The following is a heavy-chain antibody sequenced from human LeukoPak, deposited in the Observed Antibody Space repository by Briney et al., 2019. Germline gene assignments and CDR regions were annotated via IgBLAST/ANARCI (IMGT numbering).Heavy chain of an antibody. CDR1: GGSINNSY. CDR3: ARGGWSYDY. V-gene: IGHV4-59*01. D-gene: IGHD6-19*01. J-gene: IGHJ4*02. CDR2: IYYSGST. Sequence: PSETLSLTCTVSGGSINNSYWSWIRQPPGKGLEWIGYIYYSGSTNYNPSLKGRVTISVDTSRNQFSLKVNSVSAADTAVYFCARGGWSYDYWGQGTLVTVSS.